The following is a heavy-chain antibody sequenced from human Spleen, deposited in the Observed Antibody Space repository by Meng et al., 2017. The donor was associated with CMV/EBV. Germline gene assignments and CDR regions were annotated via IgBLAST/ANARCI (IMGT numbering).Heavy chain of an antibody. J-gene: IGHJ4*02. CDR3: ARDILYGDYGLDY. CDR2: IRYDGSNK. Sequence: AASGSPFSSHGLHWVRQAPGKGLEWVSFIRYDGSNKYYAASVKGRFTISRDNSKNTLYLQMNSLRAEDTAVYYCARDILYGDYGLDYWGQGSLVTVSS. V-gene: IGHV3-33*08. D-gene: IGHD4-17*01. CDR1: GSPFSSHG.